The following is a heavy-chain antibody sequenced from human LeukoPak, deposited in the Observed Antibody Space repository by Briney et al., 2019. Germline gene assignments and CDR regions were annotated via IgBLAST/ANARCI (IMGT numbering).Heavy chain of an antibody. CDR2: IYYSGST. J-gene: IGHJ4*02. D-gene: IGHD3-22*01. CDR1: GGSISSYY. V-gene: IGHV4-59*01. CDR3: AREKYHYDSSGYQGFDY. Sequence: SETLSLTCTVSGGSISSYYWSWIRQPPGKGLEWIGYIYYSGSTNYNPSLKSRVTISVDTSKNQFSLKLSSVTAADTAVYYCAREKYHYDSSGYQGFDYWGQGTLVTVSS.